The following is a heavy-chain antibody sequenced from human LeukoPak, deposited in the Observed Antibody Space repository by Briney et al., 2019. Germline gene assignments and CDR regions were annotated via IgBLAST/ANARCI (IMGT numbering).Heavy chain of an antibody. V-gene: IGHV3-30*04. Sequence: PGRSLRLSCAASGFTFSSYAMHWVRQAPGKGLEWVAVISYDGSNKYYADSVKGRFTISRDNSKNTLYLQMNSLRAEDTAVYYCARVKDCSSTSCYNFDYWGQGTPVTVSS. D-gene: IGHD2-2*01. CDR2: ISYDGSNK. CDR1: GFTFSSYA. J-gene: IGHJ4*02. CDR3: ARVKDCSSTSCYNFDY.